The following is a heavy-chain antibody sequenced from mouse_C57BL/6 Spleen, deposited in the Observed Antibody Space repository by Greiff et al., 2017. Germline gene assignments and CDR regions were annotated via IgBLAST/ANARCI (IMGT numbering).Heavy chain of an antibody. CDR2: ISYDGSN. D-gene: IGHD2-3*01. CDR1: GYSITSGYY. CDR3: ARGYDYGYFDV. J-gene: IGHJ1*03. V-gene: IGHV3-6*01. Sequence: EVKLMESGPGLVKPSQSLSLTCSVTGYSITSGYYWNWIRQFPGNKLEWMGYISYDGSNNYNPSLKNRISITRDTSKNQFFLKLNSVTTEDTATYYCARGYDYGYFDVWGTGTTVTVSS.